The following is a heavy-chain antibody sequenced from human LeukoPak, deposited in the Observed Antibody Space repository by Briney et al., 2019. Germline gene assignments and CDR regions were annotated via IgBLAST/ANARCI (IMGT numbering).Heavy chain of an antibody. V-gene: IGHV4-34*01. Sequence: SETLSLTCAVYGGPFSGYYWSWIRQPPGKGLEWIGEINHSGSTNYNPSLKSRVTISVDTSKNQFSLKLSSVTAADTAVYYCARARLSGYYFDYWGQGTLVTVSS. CDR3: ARARLSGYYFDY. D-gene: IGHD5-12*01. CDR1: GGPFSGYY. CDR2: INHSGST. J-gene: IGHJ4*02.